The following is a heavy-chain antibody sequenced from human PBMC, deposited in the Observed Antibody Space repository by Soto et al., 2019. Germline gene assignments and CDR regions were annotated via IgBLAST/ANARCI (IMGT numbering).Heavy chain of an antibody. J-gene: IGHJ3*01. V-gene: IGHV1-3*01. Sequence: QVQLVQSGAEVKKPGASVKVSCKASGYTFTSYAMHWVRQAPGQRLEWMGWINAGNGNTKYSQKFQGRVTITRDTSASTAYMELSSLRSEDTAVYYCAGDWSPGYSGYDFIVWGQGTMVTVSS. CDR2: INAGNGNT. CDR3: AGDWSPGYSGYDFIV. CDR1: GYTFTSYA. D-gene: IGHD5-12*01.